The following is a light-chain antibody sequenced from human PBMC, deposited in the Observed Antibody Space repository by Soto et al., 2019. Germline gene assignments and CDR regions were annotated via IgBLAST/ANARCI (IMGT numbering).Light chain of an antibody. J-gene: IGKJ5*01. V-gene: IGKV1-5*01. CDR3: QQYNSYPRT. Sequence: DIQMTQSPSSLSASVGDRVTITCRASQSISRGLAWYQQKPGKAPNLLIYDASNLESGVPSRFSGSGSGTEFTLTISSLQPDDFATYYCQQYNSYPRTFGQGTRLEIK. CDR1: QSISRG. CDR2: DAS.